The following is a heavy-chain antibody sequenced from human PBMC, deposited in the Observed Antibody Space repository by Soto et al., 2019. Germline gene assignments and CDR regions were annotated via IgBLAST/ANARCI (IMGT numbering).Heavy chain of an antibody. J-gene: IGHJ3*01. CDR1: GGTFSIYT. CDR3: ARVDVTLATERHGAFDV. Sequence: QVQLVQSGAEVKRPGSSINISCKASGGTFSIYTVSWVRQAPGQGLEWMGRFIPMIGTANYAQNFQGRVTLSADKSATTAYMELSSLTPQHTALYYCARVDVTLATERHGAFDVWGQGTAVTVSP. CDR2: FIPMIGTA. D-gene: IGHD5-12*01. V-gene: IGHV1-69*08.